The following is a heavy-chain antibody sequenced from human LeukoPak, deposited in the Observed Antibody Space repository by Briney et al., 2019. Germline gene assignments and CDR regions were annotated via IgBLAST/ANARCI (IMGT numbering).Heavy chain of an antibody. CDR1: GFTFDDYA. V-gene: IGHV3-9*01. CDR3: AKDLYYYGSGSYEY. D-gene: IGHD3-10*01. CDR2: ISWNSGSI. J-gene: IGHJ4*02. Sequence: GGSLRLSCAASGFTFDDYAMHWVRQAPGKGLEWVSGISWNSGSIGYADSVKGRFTISRDNAKNSLYLQMNSLRAEDTAWYYCAKDLYYYGSGSYEYWGQGTLVTVSS.